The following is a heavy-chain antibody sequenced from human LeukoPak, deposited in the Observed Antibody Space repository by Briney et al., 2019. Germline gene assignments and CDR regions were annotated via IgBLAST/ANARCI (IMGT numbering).Heavy chain of an antibody. CDR1: GYTFTSYD. V-gene: IGHV1-8*01. CDR3: ARGPPNWGYDY. Sequence: ATVKVSCKASGYTFTSYDFNWVRQATGQRPEWMGWMSPNSGDTGYAQKFQDRVTMTRNTSISTTYMELSSLRSDDTAVYYCARGPPNWGYDYWGPGTLVTVSS. J-gene: IGHJ4*02. CDR2: MSPNSGDT. D-gene: IGHD7-27*01.